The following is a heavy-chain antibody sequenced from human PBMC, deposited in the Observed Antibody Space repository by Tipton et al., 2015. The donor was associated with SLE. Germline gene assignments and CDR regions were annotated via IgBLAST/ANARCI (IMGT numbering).Heavy chain of an antibody. CDR1: GGSFSGYY. J-gene: IGHJ6*02. Sequence: LRLSCAVYGGSFSGYYWSWIRQPPGKGLEWIGRIYTSGSTNYNPSLKSRVTMSVDTSKNQFSLKLSSVTAADTAVYYCARQAAMVLWYGMDVWGQGTTVTVSS. CDR3: ARQAAMVLWYGMDV. CDR2: IYTSGST. V-gene: IGHV4-59*10. D-gene: IGHD5-18*01.